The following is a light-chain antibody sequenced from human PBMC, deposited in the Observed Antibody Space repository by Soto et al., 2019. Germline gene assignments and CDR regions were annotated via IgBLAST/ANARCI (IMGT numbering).Light chain of an antibody. CDR1: SSNIGSNT. J-gene: IGLJ1*01. CDR2: SNN. Sequence: QSVLTQPPSASGTPGQRVTISCSGSSSNIGSNTVHWYQHLPGTAPKLHIYSNNQRPSGVPDRFSGSKSGTSASLAISGLQSEDEADYYCAAWDDSLDGYVFGTGTKLTVL. CDR3: AAWDDSLDGYV. V-gene: IGLV1-44*01.